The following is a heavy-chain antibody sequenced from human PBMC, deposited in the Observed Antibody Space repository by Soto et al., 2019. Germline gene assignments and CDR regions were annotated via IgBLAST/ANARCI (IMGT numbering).Heavy chain of an antibody. V-gene: IGHV1-46*01. Sequence: QVQLVQSGAEVKNPGASVKVSCKASGYTFTSFYIHWVRQAPGQGLEWMSIINPNGGSTNYAQNLQGSVTLTRDTSTNTVYMELSSLRSEDTAVYYCARGLTSGDYWGQGPLITVSS. CDR1: GYTFTSFY. CDR3: ARGLTSGDY. CDR2: INPNGGST. J-gene: IGHJ4*02.